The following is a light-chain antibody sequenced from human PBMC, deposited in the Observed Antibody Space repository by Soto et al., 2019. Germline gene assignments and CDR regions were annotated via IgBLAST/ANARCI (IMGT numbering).Light chain of an antibody. Sequence: DIQMTQSPPTLSASVGDRVTISCRASQSISSWLAWYQQKPGKGPKLLIYDASSLGSGVPSRFSGSGSAIAFTLTISSLQPDDIATYYGQQYNSYWTFGQGTKVEIK. V-gene: IGKV1-5*01. CDR2: DAS. CDR1: QSISSW. J-gene: IGKJ1*01. CDR3: QQYNSYWT.